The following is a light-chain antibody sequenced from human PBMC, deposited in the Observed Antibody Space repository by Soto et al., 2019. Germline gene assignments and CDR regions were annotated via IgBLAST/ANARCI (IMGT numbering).Light chain of an antibody. CDR3: QSYDDSLSAHV. CDR2: DDN. Sequence: QSALTQPPSVSGAPGQRVTISCSGSISNIEAGYDVHWYQHLPGKAPKLLIYDDNNRPSGVPGRFSGSKSGTSDSLAITGLQDEDEADYYCQSYDDSLSAHVFGTGTKVTVL. J-gene: IGLJ1*01. CDR1: ISNIEAGYD. V-gene: IGLV1-40*01.